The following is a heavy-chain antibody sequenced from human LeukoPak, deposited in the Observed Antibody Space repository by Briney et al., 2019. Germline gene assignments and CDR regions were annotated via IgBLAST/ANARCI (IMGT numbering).Heavy chain of an antibody. CDR1: GYTFTGYY. Sequence: ASVKVSCKASGYTFTGYYMHWVRQAPGQGLEWMGWINPNSGGTNYAQKLQGRVTMTTDTSTSTAYMELRRLRSDDTAVYYCARGNCSSGSCYEIDFWGQGTLVTVSS. V-gene: IGHV1-2*02. CDR2: INPNSGGT. D-gene: IGHD2-15*01. J-gene: IGHJ4*02. CDR3: ARGNCSSGSCYEIDF.